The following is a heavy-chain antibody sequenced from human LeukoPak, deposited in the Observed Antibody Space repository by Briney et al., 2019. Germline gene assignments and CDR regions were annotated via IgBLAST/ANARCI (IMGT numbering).Heavy chain of an antibody. CDR3: AKGGGYEAQYYYYYLDV. V-gene: IGHV3-11*04. CDR2: ISGSGNTI. D-gene: IGHD5-12*01. Sequence: GGSLRLSCAASGFTFSDYYMSWIRQAPGKGLEWVSYISGSGNTIYYADSVKGRFTISRDNAKNSPFLQMKSLRAEDTAVYYCAKGGGYEAQYYYYYLDVWGKGTTVTISS. CDR1: GFTFSDYY. J-gene: IGHJ6*03.